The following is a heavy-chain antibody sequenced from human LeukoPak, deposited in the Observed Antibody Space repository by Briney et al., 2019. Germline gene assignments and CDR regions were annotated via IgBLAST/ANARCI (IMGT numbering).Heavy chain of an antibody. J-gene: IGHJ4*02. D-gene: IGHD6-13*01. CDR1: GGSISSYY. V-gene: IGHV4-59*01. CDR2: IYYSGST. CDR3: ARAPAAAANAGFDY. Sequence: SETLSLTCTVSGGSISSYYWSWIRQPPGKGLEWIGYIYYSGSTNYNPSLKSRVTISVGTSKNQLSLRLSSVTAADTAVYYCARAPAAAANAGFDYWGQGTLVTVSS.